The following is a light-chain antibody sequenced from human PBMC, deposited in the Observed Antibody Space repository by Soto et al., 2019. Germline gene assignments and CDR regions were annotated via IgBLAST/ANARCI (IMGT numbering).Light chain of an antibody. CDR1: SSDVGGYNY. J-gene: IGLJ1*01. V-gene: IGLV2-8*01. CDR2: EVS. CDR3: CSFAGSDNV. Sequence: QSALTQPPSASGSPGQSVTIYCTGTSSDVGGYNYVSWYQQHPGKAPKLLIYEVSKRPSGVPDRFSGSKSGNTASLTVSGLQAEDEADYFCCSFAGSDNVFGTGTKLTVL.